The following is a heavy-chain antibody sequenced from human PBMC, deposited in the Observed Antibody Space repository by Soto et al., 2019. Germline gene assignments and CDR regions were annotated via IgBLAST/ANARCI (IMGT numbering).Heavy chain of an antibody. Sequence: GAPLKVSCKGSGYSFTSYWIGWMRQMPGKGLEWMGIIYPGDSDTRYSPSFQGQVTISADKSISTAYLQWSSLKASDTAMYYCGRGPRDYYYGMGIRGQGTTVAVSS. CDR1: GYSFTSYW. CDR3: GRGPRDYYYGMGI. J-gene: IGHJ6*02. V-gene: IGHV5-51*01. CDR2: IYPGDSDT.